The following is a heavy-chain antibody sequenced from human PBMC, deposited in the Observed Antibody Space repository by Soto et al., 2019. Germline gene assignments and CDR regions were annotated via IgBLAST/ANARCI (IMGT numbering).Heavy chain of an antibody. J-gene: IGHJ5*02. Sequence: QVQLVQSGAEVKKPGASGKVSCKASGYTFTSYGISWVRQAPGHGLEWMGWISAYNGNTNYAQKLQGRVTMTTDTSTSIAYMELRSLRTDDTAVYYCARDGNKGDGASLDCFAPCGQGTLVTVCS. CDR3: ARDGNKGDGASLDCFAP. D-gene: IGHD2-21*02. V-gene: IGHV1-18*01. CDR1: GYTFTSYG. CDR2: ISAYNGNT.